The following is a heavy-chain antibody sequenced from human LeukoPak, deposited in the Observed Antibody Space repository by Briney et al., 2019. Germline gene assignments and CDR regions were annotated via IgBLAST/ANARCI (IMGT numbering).Heavy chain of an antibody. D-gene: IGHD6-19*01. CDR1: GFTFSSYS. CDR2: ISSSSSYI. J-gene: IGHJ4*02. CDR3: ARVLYSSGWL. Sequence: TGGSLRLPCAASGFTFSSYSMNWVRQAPGKGLEWVSSISSSSSYIYYADSVKGRFTISRENAKTSLYLQMNSLRAEDTAVYYCARVLYSSGWLWGQGTLVTVSS. V-gene: IGHV3-21*01.